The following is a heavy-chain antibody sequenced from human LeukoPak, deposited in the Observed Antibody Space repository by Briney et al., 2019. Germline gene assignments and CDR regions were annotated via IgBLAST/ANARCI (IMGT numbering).Heavy chain of an antibody. CDR2: ISYDGSNK. J-gene: IGHJ4*02. D-gene: IGHD6-13*01. CDR3: ALLRYSSSWRVPFDY. CDR1: GFTFSGYP. V-gene: IGHV3-30-3*01. Sequence: GGSLRLSRAASGFTFSGYPIHWVRQAPGKGLEWVAVISYDGSNKYYADSVKGRFTISRDNSKNTLYLQMNSLRAEDTAVYYCALLRYSSSWRVPFDYWGQGTLVTVSS.